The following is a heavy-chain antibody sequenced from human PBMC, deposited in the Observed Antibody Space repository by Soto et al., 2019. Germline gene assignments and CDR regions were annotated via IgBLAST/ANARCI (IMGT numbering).Heavy chain of an antibody. D-gene: IGHD3-10*01. CDR3: ARDGYDGSGSPYPAY. Sequence: KPSETLSLTCTVSGGSISSSSYYWGWIRQPPGKGLEWIGSIYYLGSTDYNPSLKSRVTISVDTSKRQFSLRLTSVTAADTAVYYCARDGYDGSGSPYPAYWGPGTQVTVS. V-gene: IGHV4-39*07. CDR1: GGSISSSSYY. CDR2: IYYLGST. J-gene: IGHJ4*02.